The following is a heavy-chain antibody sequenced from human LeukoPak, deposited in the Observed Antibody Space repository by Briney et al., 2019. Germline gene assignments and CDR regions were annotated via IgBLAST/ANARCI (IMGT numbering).Heavy chain of an antibody. D-gene: IGHD4-17*01. CDR2: IYTSGST. CDR3: ARAYGDLVDY. J-gene: IGHJ4*02. Sequence: SETLSLTCTVSGGSISSGSYYWNWSRQPAGKGLEWIGRIYTSGSTNYNPSLKSRVTISVDTSKNQFSLKLSSVTAADTAVYYCARAYGDLVDYWGQGTLVTVSS. CDR1: GGSISSGSYY. V-gene: IGHV4-61*02.